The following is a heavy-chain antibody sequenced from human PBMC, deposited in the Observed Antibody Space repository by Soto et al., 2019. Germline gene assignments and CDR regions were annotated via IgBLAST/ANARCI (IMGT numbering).Heavy chain of an antibody. CDR1: GGSISSGGYY. V-gene: IGHV4-31*03. CDR2: IYYSGST. Sequence: QVQLQESGPGLVKPSQTLSLTCTVSGGSISSGGYYWSWIRQHPGKGLEWIGYIYYSGSTYYNPSLKSRVTRSVDTSKNQFSLKLSSVTAADTAVYYCARVAITFGGVKPRTTVAVGSEYYFDYWGQGTLVTVSS. J-gene: IGHJ4*02. CDR3: ARVAITFGGVKPRTTVAVGSEYYFDY. D-gene: IGHD3-16*01.